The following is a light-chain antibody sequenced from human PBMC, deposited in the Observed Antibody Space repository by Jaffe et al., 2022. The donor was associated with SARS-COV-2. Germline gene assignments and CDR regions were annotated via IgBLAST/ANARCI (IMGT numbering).Light chain of an antibody. Sequence: QSVLTQPPSVSGAPGQRVTISCTGSSSNIGTGYDVHWFQQLPGTAPQLLIYVNSNRPSGVPDRFSGSKSGTSASLTITGLQAEDEADYYCQTYDNRLSAYVFGTGTKVTVL. CDR2: VNS. J-gene: IGLJ1*01. V-gene: IGLV1-40*01. CDR3: QTYDNRLSAYV. CDR1: SSNIGTGYD.